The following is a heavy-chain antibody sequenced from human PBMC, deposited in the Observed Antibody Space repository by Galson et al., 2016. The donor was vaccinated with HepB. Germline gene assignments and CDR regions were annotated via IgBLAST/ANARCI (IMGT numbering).Heavy chain of an antibody. CDR1: GFIFSDYA. CDR2: LYGGGYGP. CDR3: AKDRGHAPPYYKDV. J-gene: IGHJ6*03. V-gene: IGHV3-23*01. D-gene: IGHD3-16*01. Sequence: SLRLSCAASGFIFSDYAMTWVRQAPGKGLEWVSSLYGGGYGPRYAASVKGRFTISIDNSQTTLDLQMNSLRFEDTVVYYFAKDRGHAPPYYKDVWGNGTTVIVSS.